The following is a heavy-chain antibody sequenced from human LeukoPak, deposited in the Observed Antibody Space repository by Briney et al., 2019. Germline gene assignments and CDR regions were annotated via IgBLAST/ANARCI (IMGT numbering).Heavy chain of an antibody. V-gene: IGHV3-33*01. CDR3: AREPPVTTDPGDYYYGMDV. J-gene: IGHJ6*02. D-gene: IGHD4-17*01. Sequence: GRSLRLSCAASGFTFSSYGMHWVRQAPGKGLEWVAVIWYDGSNKYYADSVKGRFTISRDNSKNTLYLQMNSLRAEDTAVYYCAREPPVTTDPGDYYYGMDVWGQGTTVTVSS. CDR1: GFTFSSYG. CDR2: IWYDGSNK.